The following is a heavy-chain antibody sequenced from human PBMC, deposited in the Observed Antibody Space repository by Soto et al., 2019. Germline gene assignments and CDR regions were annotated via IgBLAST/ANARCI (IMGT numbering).Heavy chain of an antibody. V-gene: IGHV3-48*01. CDR2: ISSTSSTI. Sequence: PGGSLRLSCAASGFIFSNYNMNWVRQAPGKGLECVSYISSTSSTIYYADSVKGRFTISRDNAKNSLFLQMNSLRAEDTAIYYCARGSYLAFWGQGTLVTVSS. J-gene: IGHJ4*02. CDR1: GFIFSNYN. CDR3: ARGSYLAF.